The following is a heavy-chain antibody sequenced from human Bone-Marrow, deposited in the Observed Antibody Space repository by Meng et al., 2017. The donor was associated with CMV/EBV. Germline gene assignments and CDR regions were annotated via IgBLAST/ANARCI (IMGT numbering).Heavy chain of an antibody. Sequence: GGSLRLSCAASGFTFSSYGMHWVRQAPGKGLEWVAFIRYDGSNKYYEDSVKGRFTISRDNSKNTLYLQMNSLRAEDTAVYYCARPYPGGGWVPGYWGQGTLVTVSS. CDR3: ARPYPGGGWVPGY. CDR1: GFTFSSYG. J-gene: IGHJ4*02. V-gene: IGHV3-30*02. CDR2: IRYDGSNK. D-gene: IGHD2-15*01.